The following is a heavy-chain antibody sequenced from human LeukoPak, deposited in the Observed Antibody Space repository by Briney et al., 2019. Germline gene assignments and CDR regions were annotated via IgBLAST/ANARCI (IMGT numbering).Heavy chain of an antibody. Sequence: ASVKVSCKASGYTFTGYYMHWVRQAPGQGLEWMGWINPNSGGTNYAQKFQGRVTMTRDTSTSTAYMELRSLRSDDTAVYYCAREVDFAHYDFLYFDYWGQGTLVTVSS. V-gene: IGHV1-2*02. CDR2: INPNSGGT. CDR3: AREVDFAHYDFLYFDY. D-gene: IGHD3-3*01. CDR1: GYTFTGYY. J-gene: IGHJ4*02.